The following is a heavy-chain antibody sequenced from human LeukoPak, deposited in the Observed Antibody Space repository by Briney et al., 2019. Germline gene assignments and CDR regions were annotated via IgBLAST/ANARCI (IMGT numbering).Heavy chain of an antibody. J-gene: IGHJ3*02. CDR2: ISGSGGST. V-gene: IGHV3-23*01. CDR1: GFIFSNYA. D-gene: IGHD2-21*02. Sequence: PGGSLRLSCSASGFIFSNYAMSWVRQAPGKGLEWVSAISGSGGSTYYADSVKGRFTISRDNSKNTLYLQMNSLRAEDTAVYYCAKEGAYCGGDCYLDAFDIWGQGTMVTVSS. CDR3: AKEGAYCGGDCYLDAFDI.